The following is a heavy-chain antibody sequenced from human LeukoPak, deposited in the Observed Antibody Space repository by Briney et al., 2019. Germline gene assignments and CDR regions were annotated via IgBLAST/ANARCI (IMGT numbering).Heavy chain of an antibody. Sequence: ASVKVSCKASGYTFTSYGISWVRQAPGQGLEWMGWISAYNGNTNYAQKLQGRVTMTTDTSTSTAYMELRSLRSDDTAVYYCAGDDNYYDSSGYWNYWGQGTLVTVSS. CDR1: GYTFTSYG. CDR2: ISAYNGNT. D-gene: IGHD3-22*01. J-gene: IGHJ4*02. CDR3: AGDDNYYDSSGYWNY. V-gene: IGHV1-18*01.